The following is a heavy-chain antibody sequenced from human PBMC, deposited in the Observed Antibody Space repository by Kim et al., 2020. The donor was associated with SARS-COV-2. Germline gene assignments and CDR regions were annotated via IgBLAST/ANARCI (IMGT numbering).Heavy chain of an antibody. CDR3: ARESRLRIAAAGRCGMDV. Sequence: SRVTISVDTSKNQFSLKLSSVTAADTAVYYCARESRLRIAAAGRCGMDVWGQGTTVTVSS. J-gene: IGHJ6*02. D-gene: IGHD6-13*01. V-gene: IGHV4-34*01.